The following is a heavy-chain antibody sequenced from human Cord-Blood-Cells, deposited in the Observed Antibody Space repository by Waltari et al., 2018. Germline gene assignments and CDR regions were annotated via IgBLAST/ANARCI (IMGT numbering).Heavy chain of an antibody. CDR1: GFTVSRNY. CDR2: IYSGGST. D-gene: IGHD3-10*01. Sequence: EVQLVESGGGLIQPGGSLRLSCAASGFTVSRNYMSWVRQAPGKGLEWVSVIYSGGSTYYADSVKGRFTISRDNSKNTLYLQMNSLRAEDTAVYYCARVAVMTMGSFDYWGQGTLVTVSS. V-gene: IGHV3-53*01. J-gene: IGHJ4*02. CDR3: ARVAVMTMGSFDY.